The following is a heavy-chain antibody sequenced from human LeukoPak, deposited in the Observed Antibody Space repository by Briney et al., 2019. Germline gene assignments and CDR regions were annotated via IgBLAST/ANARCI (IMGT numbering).Heavy chain of an antibody. CDR1: GESFSGYY. Sequence: SETLSLTCAVYGESFSGYYWSWIRQPPGKGLEWIGEINHSGSTNYNPSLKSRVTISVDTSKNQFSLKPSSVTAADTAVYYCARAPYALPDYWGQGTLVTVSS. V-gene: IGHV4-34*01. D-gene: IGHD4-17*01. CDR3: ARAPYALPDY. CDR2: INHSGST. J-gene: IGHJ4*02.